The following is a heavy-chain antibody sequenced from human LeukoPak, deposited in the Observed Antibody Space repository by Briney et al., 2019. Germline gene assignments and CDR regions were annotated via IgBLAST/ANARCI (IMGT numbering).Heavy chain of an antibody. V-gene: IGHV3-7*01. CDR1: GFTFSSYS. Sequence: GGSLGLSCAASGFTFSSYSMSWVRQAPGKGLEWVANIKQDGSEKYYVDSVKGRFTISRDNAKNSLYLQTNSLRSEDTAVYYCARYPYSSSSISWFDPWGQGTLVTVSS. CDR2: IKQDGSEK. D-gene: IGHD6-13*01. CDR3: ARYPYSSSSISWFDP. J-gene: IGHJ5*02.